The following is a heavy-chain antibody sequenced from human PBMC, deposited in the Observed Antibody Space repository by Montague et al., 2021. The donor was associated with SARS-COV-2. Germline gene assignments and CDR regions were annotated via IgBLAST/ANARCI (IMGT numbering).Heavy chain of an antibody. Sequence: SETLSLTCAVYGGSFHIFSWGWIRQSPRKGLEWIGEVDHSGNTNYNPSLKIRVTISVDTSKHKFSLNLTSVTAAATANYYCAEGTRAVQITPGFRYWGQGTQVAVSS. J-gene: IGHJ4*02. V-gene: IGHV4-34*01. CDR2: VDHSGNT. CDR3: AEGTRAVQITPGFRY. CDR1: GGSFHIFS. D-gene: IGHD5-24*01.